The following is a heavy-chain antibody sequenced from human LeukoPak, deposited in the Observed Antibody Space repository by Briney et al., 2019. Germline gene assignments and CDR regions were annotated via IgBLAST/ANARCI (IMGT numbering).Heavy chain of an antibody. CDR2: INPNSGGT. J-gene: IGHJ4*02. Sequence: ASVKVSCKASGYTFTGYYMHWVRQAPGQGLEWMGWINPNSGGTNYAQKLQGRVTMTTDTSTSTAYMELRSLRSDDTAVYYCARDEDDILTGYYPDYWGQGTLVTVSS. D-gene: IGHD3-9*01. CDR1: GYTFTGYY. V-gene: IGHV1-2*02. CDR3: ARDEDDILTGYYPDY.